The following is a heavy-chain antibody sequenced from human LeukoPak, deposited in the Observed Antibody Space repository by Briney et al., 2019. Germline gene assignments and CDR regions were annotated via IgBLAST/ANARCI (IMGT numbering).Heavy chain of an antibody. CDR2: IYYSGST. V-gene: IGHV4-39*01. J-gene: IGHJ5*02. CDR1: GGSISSSSYY. CDR3: ARYLYYDFWSGYNWFDP. Sequence: SETLSLTCTVSGGSISSSSYYWGWIRQPPGKGLEWIGSIYYSGSTYYNPSLKGRVTISVDTSKNQFSLKLSSVTAADTAVYYCARYLYYDFWSGYNWFDPWGQGTLVTVSS. D-gene: IGHD3-3*01.